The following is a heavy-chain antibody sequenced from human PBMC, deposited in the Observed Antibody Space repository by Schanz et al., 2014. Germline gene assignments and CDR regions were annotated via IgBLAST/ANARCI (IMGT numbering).Heavy chain of an antibody. CDR3: ARDRQQLVGRIGYYYGMDV. CDR2: ISYDGINK. V-gene: IGHV3-30*04. D-gene: IGHD6-13*01. J-gene: IGHJ6*02. Sequence: QVHLVESGGGVVQPGGSLRLSCAASGFNFSTYALHWVRQAPGKGLEWVAVISYDGINKYYADSVKGRFTISRGNSKNTLYLEMNSRRPDDTAVYYCARDRQQLVGRIGYYYGMDVWGQGTTVTVSS. CDR1: GFNFSTYA.